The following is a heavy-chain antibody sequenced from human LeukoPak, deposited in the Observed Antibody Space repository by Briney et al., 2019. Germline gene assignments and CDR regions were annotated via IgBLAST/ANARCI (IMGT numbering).Heavy chain of an antibody. CDR3: AGKVYSVDY. V-gene: IGHV4-34*01. Sequence: SETLSLTCAVYGGSFCGYYWSWIRQPPGKGLEWIGEINHSGSTNYNPSLKSRVTISVDTSKNQFSLKLSSVTAADTAVYYCAGKVYSVDYWGQGTLVTVSS. J-gene: IGHJ4*02. CDR1: GGSFCGYY. D-gene: IGHD4-11*01. CDR2: INHSGST.